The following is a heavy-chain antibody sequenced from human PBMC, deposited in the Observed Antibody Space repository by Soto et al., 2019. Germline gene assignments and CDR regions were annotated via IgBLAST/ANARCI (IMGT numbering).Heavy chain of an antibody. V-gene: IGHV3-15*01. J-gene: IGHJ3*02. CDR1: GFTFSNAW. D-gene: IGHD4-17*01. CDR3: TTVHDYGDYLSDAFDI. CDR2: IKSKTDGGTT. Sequence: PGGSLRLSCAASGFTFSNAWMSWVRQAPGKGLEWVGRIKSKTDGGTTDYAAPVKGRFTISRDDSKNTLYLQMNSLKTEDTAVYYCTTVHDYGDYLSDAFDIWGQGTMVTVSS.